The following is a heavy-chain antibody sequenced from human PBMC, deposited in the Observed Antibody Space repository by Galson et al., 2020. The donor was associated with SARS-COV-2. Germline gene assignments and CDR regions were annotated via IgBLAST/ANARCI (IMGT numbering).Heavy chain of an antibody. CDR3: AKEPRKGGDWFDP. CDR1: GFTFSSYG. V-gene: IGHV3-30*18. Sequence: GGSLRLSCAASGFTFSSYGMHWVRQAPGKGLEWVAVISYDGSNKYYADSVKGRFTISRDNSKNTLYLQMNSLRAEDTAVYYCAKEPRKGGDWFDPWGQGTLVTVSS. D-gene: IGHD3-16*01. J-gene: IGHJ5*02. CDR2: ISYDGSNK.